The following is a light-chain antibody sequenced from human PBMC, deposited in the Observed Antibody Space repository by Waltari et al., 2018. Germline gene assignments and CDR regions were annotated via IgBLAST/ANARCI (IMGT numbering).Light chain of an antibody. V-gene: IGLV1-44*01. Sequence: QSVLTQPPSASGTPGQRVTISCSGSSSNIGSSYVNWYQQLPGTAPKLLRYSNNPRASGVPDRFAGSKSGTSASLAISGLQSEDEADYYCAGWDDSLNGYVFGAATKVTVL. CDR1: SSNIGSSY. CDR3: AGWDDSLNGYV. CDR2: SNN. J-gene: IGLJ1*01.